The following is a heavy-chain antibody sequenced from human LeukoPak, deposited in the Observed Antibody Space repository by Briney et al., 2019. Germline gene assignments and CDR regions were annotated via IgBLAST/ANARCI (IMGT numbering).Heavy chain of an antibody. J-gene: IGHJ4*02. CDR1: GFTFSSYG. Sequence: GRSLRLSCAASGFTFSSYGMHWVRQAPGKGLEWVALISYDGSYKYYADSVKGRFTISRDNSKNTLYLQMNSLRAEDTAVYYCAKDLIYYDSYCTSFDYWGQGTLVTVSS. CDR2: ISYDGSYK. D-gene: IGHD3-22*01. CDR3: AKDLIYYDSYCTSFDY. V-gene: IGHV3-30*18.